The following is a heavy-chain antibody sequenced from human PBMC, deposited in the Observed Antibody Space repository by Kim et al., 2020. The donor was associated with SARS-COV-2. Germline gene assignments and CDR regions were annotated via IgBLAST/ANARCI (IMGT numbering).Heavy chain of an antibody. D-gene: IGHD3-10*01. Sequence: DSVQGRFSISRDDSKNTLYLQMNSLRAEDTAIYYCAREWRPRGFRDSYDMWGQGTMVTVSS. V-gene: IGHV3-53*01. CDR3: AREWRPRGFRDSYDM. J-gene: IGHJ3*02.